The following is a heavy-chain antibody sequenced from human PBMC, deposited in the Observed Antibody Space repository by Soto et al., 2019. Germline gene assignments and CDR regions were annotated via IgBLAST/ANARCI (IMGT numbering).Heavy chain of an antibody. D-gene: IGHD6-6*01. CDR3: ARVVYSSSKRFLARWFDP. J-gene: IGHJ5*02. V-gene: IGHV4-30-4*01. Sequence: SETLSLTCTVSGGSISRGDYYWSWIRQPPGKGLEWIGYIYYSGSTYYNPSLKSRVTISVDTSKNQFSLKLSSVTAADTAVYYCARVVYSSSKRFLARWFDPWGQGTLVTVSS. CDR2: IYYSGST. CDR1: GGSISRGDYY.